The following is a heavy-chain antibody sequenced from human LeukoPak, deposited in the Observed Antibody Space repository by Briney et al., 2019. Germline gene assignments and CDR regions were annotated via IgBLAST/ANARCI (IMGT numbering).Heavy chain of an antibody. J-gene: IGHJ4*02. D-gene: IGHD4/OR15-4a*01. V-gene: IGHV3-23*01. CDR1: GFTFSSYA. Sequence: GGSLRHSRVASGFTFSSYAMRWVRHAPGKGLEWVSLISGSESNSYYADSVKGRFTISRDNSKNTLYLDMNTLSAEDTAMYYCVKRQFNSGETVDPGSLDYWGQGTLVTVSS. CDR2: ISGSESNS. CDR3: VKRQFNSGETVDPGSLDY.